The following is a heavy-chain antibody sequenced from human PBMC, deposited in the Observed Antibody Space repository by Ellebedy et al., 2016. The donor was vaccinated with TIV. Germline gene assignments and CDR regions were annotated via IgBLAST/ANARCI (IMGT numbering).Heavy chain of an antibody. Sequence: GESLKISCATSGFTFDNFAMRWFRQAPGKGLEWVSAITGSGDRTFYADSVKGRFTVSRDTSKNTLYLQMNSLRAEDTAIYYCARLGYSYGYAFDIWGQGTMVTVSS. D-gene: IGHD5-18*01. CDR1: GFTFDNFA. J-gene: IGHJ3*02. CDR2: ITGSGDRT. V-gene: IGHV3-23*01. CDR3: ARLGYSYGYAFDI.